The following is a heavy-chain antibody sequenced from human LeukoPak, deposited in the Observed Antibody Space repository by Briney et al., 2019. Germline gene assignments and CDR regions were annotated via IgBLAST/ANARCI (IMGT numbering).Heavy chain of an antibody. CDR3: AREDSSGWLTFDY. CDR1: GGSISSGSYY. D-gene: IGHD6-19*01. V-gene: IGHV4-61*10. J-gene: IGHJ4*02. Sequence: SETLSLTCTVSGGSISSGSYYWSWIRQPAGKGLEWIGYIYYSGSTNYNPSLKSRVTISVDTSKNQFSLKLSSVTAADTAVYYCAREDSSGWLTFDYWGQGTLVTVSS. CDR2: IYYSGST.